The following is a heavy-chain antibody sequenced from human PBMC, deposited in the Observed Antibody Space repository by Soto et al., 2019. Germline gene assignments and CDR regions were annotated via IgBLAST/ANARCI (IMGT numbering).Heavy chain of an antibody. V-gene: IGHV3-33*01. CDR1: GFTFSNYG. Sequence: PGGALRLSCAASGFTFSNYGMHWFRQAPCKGLEWVAIIWHDGNNKYYADSVRGRFIISRDNSKNRLYLQMNSLRAEDTAVYYCASDLVGASDSYGLDVWGQGTPVTV. CDR3: ASDLVGASDSYGLDV. J-gene: IGHJ6*02. CDR2: IWHDGNNK. D-gene: IGHD1-26*01.